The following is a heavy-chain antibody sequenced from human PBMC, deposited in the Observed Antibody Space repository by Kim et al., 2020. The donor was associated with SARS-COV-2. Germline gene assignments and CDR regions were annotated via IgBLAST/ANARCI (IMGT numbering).Heavy chain of an antibody. D-gene: IGHD1-26*01. Sequence: YAQKFQGRVTITADESTSTAYMELSSLRSEDTAVYYCARLIVGDTSYFDYWGQGTLVTVSS. CDR3: ARLIVGDTSYFDY. V-gene: IGHV1-69*01. J-gene: IGHJ4*02.